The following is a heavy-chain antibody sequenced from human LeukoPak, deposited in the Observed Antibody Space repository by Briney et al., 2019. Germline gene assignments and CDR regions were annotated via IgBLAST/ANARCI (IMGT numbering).Heavy chain of an antibody. J-gene: IGHJ6*02. V-gene: IGHV4-59*01. CDR1: GGSISSYY. D-gene: IGHD3-10*01. CDR3: ARGRLWFGELLSYYYYGMDV. Sequence: SETLSLTCTVSGGSISSYYWSWIRQPPGKGLEWIGYIYYSGSTNYNASLKSRVTISVDTSKNQFSLKLSSVTAADTAVYYCARGRLWFGELLSYYYYGMDVWGQGTTVTVSS. CDR2: IYYSGST.